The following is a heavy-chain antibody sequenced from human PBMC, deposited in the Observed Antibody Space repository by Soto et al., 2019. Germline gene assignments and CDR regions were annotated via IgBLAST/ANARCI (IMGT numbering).Heavy chain of an antibody. CDR3: SKDRERIATRSIYY. J-gene: IGHJ4*02. Sequence: EVQLLESGGGLVQPGGSLRLSCAASGFTFSSYAMSWVRQSPGKGLEWVSGISGSGVITYYADSVKGRFTISRDNSKSTLYLQMNSLRAEDTAVYYCSKDRERIATRSIYYWGQVTLVTVSS. CDR2: ISGSGVIT. CDR1: GFTFSSYA. D-gene: IGHD6-6*01. V-gene: IGHV3-23*01.